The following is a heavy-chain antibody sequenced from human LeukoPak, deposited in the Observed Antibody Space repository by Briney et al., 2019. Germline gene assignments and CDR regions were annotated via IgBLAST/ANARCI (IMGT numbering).Heavy chain of an antibody. CDR2: INSDGSTT. D-gene: IGHD2-15*01. J-gene: IGHJ5*02. CDR1: GFTFSSYW. CDR3: TRRVSAPRWFDP. Sequence: GGSLRLSCAASGFTFSSYWMHWVRQAPGKGLVWVSCINSDGSTTNYADSVEGRFTISRDNTENTMYLQMNSLRVEDTAVYYCTRRVSAPRWFDPWGQGTLVTVSS. V-gene: IGHV3-74*01.